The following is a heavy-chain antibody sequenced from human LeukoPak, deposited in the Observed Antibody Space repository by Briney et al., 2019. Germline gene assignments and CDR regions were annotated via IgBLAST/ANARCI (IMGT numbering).Heavy chain of an antibody. J-gene: IGHJ4*02. CDR1: GGFNTHYY. CDR3: ARHANNWGAPNFDY. Sequence: PSETLSLTCSVSGGFNTHYYWTWIRQPPGKGLELIGYIYHSGSTNYNPSLNSRVTISVDTSKNHFSLKLSSVTAADTAVYYCARHANNWGAPNFDYWGQGTLVTVPS. CDR2: IYHSGST. V-gene: IGHV4-59*01. D-gene: IGHD7-27*01.